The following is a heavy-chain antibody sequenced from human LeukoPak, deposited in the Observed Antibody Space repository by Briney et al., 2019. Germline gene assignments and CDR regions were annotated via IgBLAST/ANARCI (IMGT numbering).Heavy chain of an antibody. CDR3: ARDGPRGVVVPANY. CDR2: ISSSSSYI. J-gene: IGHJ4*02. Sequence: GGSLRLSCAASGFTFSSYSMNWVRQAPGKGLEWVSSISSSSSYIYYADSVKGRFTISRDNAKNSLYLQMNSLRAEDTAVYYCARDGPRGVVVPANYWGQGTLVTVSS. D-gene: IGHD2-2*01. V-gene: IGHV3-21*01. CDR1: GFTFSSYS.